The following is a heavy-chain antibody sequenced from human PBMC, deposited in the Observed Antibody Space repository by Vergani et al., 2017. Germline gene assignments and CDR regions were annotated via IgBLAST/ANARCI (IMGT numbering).Heavy chain of an antibody. Sequence: QVQLVQSGAEVKKPGSSVKVSCKASGGTFSSYAISWVRQAPAQGLEWMGGIIPIFGIANYAQKFQGRVTITADKSTSTAYMVRSTLRSEDRAGYYCGSGESSTWCYYFEWRGEGTLVAVSS. V-gene: IGHV1-69*17. CDR2: IIPIFGIA. D-gene: IGHD6-13*01. CDR3: GSGESSTWCYYFEW. CDR1: GGTFSSYA. J-gene: IGHJ4*02.